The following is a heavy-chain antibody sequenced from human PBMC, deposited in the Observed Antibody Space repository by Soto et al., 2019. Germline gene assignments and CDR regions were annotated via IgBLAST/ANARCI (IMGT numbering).Heavy chain of an antibody. CDR2: ISSSSSTI. D-gene: IGHD2-2*01. Sequence: GGSLRLSCAASGFTFSSYSMNWVRQAPGKGLEWVSYISSSSSTIYYADSVKGRFTISRDNAKNSLYLQMNSLRAEDTAVYYCARIGQLPDQRVPRPNKYYYYYYMDVWGKGTTVTVSS. CDR1: GFTFSSYS. J-gene: IGHJ6*03. CDR3: ARIGQLPDQRVPRPNKYYYYYYMDV. V-gene: IGHV3-48*01.